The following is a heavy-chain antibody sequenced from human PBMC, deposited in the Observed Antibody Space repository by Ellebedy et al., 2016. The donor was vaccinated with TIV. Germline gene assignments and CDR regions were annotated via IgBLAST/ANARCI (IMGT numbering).Heavy chain of an antibody. V-gene: IGHV3-30*04. CDR1: GLTFSSFD. CDR2: ISYDERNE. CDR3: ARDSASHLRFSYTDY. J-gene: IGHJ4*02. D-gene: IGHD4-11*01. Sequence: GGSLRLXXAAFGLTFSSFDMHWVRQVPGTGLEWVAGISYDERNEKYADSVKGRFTISRDNAKDSVFLEMNSLRAEDAAVYYCARDSASHLRFSYTDYWGRGTLIAVSS.